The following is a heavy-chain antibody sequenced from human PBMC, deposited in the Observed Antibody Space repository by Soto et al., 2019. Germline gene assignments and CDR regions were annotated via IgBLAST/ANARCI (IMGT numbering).Heavy chain of an antibody. J-gene: IGHJ4*02. CDR1: GFTFSNCW. CDR2: INSDGSTT. V-gene: IGHV3-74*01. Sequence: EVQLVESGGGLVQPGGSLRLSCAASGFTFSNCWMDWVRQAPGKGLVWVSRINSDGSTTSYTDSVKGRYTISTDNANNALYVHMNSMKVQDTDVYYCERVGYGSGSYQFDYLGQGALVPVSS. D-gene: IGHD3-10*01. CDR3: ERVGYGSGSYQFDY.